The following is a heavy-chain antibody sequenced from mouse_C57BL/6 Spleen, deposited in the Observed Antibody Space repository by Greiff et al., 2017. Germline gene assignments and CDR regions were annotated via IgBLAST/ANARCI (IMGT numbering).Heavy chain of an antibody. CDR3: ASTYYDYDAFYWYFDV. CDR1: GYTFTSYW. J-gene: IGHJ1*03. CDR2: INPSNGGT. D-gene: IGHD2-4*01. Sequence: QVQLKQSGTELVKPGASVKLSCKASGYTFTSYWMHWVKQRPGQGLEWIGNINPSNGGTNYNEKFKSKATLTVDKSSITAYMQLSSLTSEDSAVYYWASTYYDYDAFYWYFDVWGTGTTVTVSS. V-gene: IGHV1-53*01.